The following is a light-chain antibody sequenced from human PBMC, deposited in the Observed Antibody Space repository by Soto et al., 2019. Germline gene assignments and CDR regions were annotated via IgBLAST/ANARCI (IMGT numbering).Light chain of an antibody. V-gene: IGKV3-15*01. CDR2: GAS. J-gene: IGKJ4*01. CDR3: QQYNNLPLS. Sequence: EIVMTQSPATLSVSPGERATLSCRASQSVSSNLAWYQQKPGQAPRLLIYGASTRATGIPARFSGSGSGTEFTLTISSLQSEDFAVYYCQQYNNLPLSFGGGTKVGSN. CDR1: QSVSSN.